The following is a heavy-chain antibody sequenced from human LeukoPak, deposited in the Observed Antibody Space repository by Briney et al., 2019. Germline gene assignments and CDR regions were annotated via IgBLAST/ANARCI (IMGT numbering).Heavy chain of an antibody. V-gene: IGHV4-59*01. Sequence: SETLSLTCTVSGGSISSYYWSWIRQPPGKGLEWIGYIYYSGSTNYNPSLKSRVTISVDTSKNQFSLKLSSVTAADTAVYYCARGVELHYFDYWGQGTLVTVSS. D-gene: IGHD1-7*01. J-gene: IGHJ4*02. CDR3: ARGVELHYFDY. CDR2: IYYSGST. CDR1: GGSISSYY.